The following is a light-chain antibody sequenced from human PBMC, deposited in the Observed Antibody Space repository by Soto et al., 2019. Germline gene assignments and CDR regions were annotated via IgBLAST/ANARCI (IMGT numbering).Light chain of an antibody. CDR2: EVS. CDR3: SSYTSSSTRV. V-gene: IGLV2-14*03. CDR1: SRDVGAYDY. J-gene: IGLJ1*01. Sequence: QSVLTQPASVSGSPGQSITISCTGTSRDVGAYDYVSWYQQHPDKAPKLMIYEVSNRPSGVSNRFSGSKSVNTATLTISGLQADDEADYYCSSYTSSSTRVFGTGTKLTVL.